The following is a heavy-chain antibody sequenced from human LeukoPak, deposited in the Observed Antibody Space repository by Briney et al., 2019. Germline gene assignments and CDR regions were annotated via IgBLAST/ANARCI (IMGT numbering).Heavy chain of an antibody. J-gene: IGHJ5*02. V-gene: IGHV3-48*03. CDR3: ARDVWFGP. CDR1: GFAFSSHE. CDR2: ISSGGSTI. Sequence: GGSLRLSCAASGFAFSSHEMNWVRQPPGKGLEWVSYISSGGSTIYYADSVKGRFTVSRDNAKNSLYLQMNSLRAEDTALYYCARDVWFGPWGQGTLVTVSS.